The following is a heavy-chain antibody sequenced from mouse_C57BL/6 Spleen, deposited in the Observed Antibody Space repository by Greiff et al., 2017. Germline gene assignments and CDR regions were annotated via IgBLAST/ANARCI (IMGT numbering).Heavy chain of an antibody. J-gene: IGHJ2*01. CDR2: ISDGGSYT. CDR1: GFTFSSYA. CDR3: ARDGGVYWYYFDY. V-gene: IGHV5-4*01. D-gene: IGHD4-1*01. Sequence: EVQLKESGGGLVKPGGSLKLSCAASGFTFSSYAMSWVRQTPEKRLEWVATISDGGSYTYYPDNVKGRFTISRDNAKNNLYLQMSHLKSEDTAMYYCARDGGVYWYYFDYWGQGTTLTVSS.